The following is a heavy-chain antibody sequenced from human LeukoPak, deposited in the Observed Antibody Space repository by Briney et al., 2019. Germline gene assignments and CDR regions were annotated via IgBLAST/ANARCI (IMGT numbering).Heavy chain of an antibody. J-gene: IGHJ6*03. D-gene: IGHD3-10*02. V-gene: IGHV3-21*01. CDR3: AREGNVPSPHYLDV. CDR1: GFTFRSYT. CDR2: ITSSGTYI. Sequence: GGSLRLFCVVSGFTFRSYTMSWVRQAPGKGLEWVSSITSSGTYIYFAHSLKCRFTISRDNAKNSLYLQLSSLRAEDTAVYYCAREGNVPSPHYLDVWGKGTTVTVSS.